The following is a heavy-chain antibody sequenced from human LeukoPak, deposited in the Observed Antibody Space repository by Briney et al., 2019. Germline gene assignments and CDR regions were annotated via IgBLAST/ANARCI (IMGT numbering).Heavy chain of an antibody. CDR3: ARGSIAAAGTHDY. Sequence: GGSLRLSCAASGFTFSSYSMNWVRQAPGEGLEWVSSISCSSSYIYYADSVKGRFTISRDNAKNSLYLQTNSLRAEDTAVYYCARGSIAAAGTHDYWGQGTLVTVSS. CDR2: ISCSSSYI. V-gene: IGHV3-21*01. D-gene: IGHD6-13*01. J-gene: IGHJ4*02. CDR1: GFTFSSYS.